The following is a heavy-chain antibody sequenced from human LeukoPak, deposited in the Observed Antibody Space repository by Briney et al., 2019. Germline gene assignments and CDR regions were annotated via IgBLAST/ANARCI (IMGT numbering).Heavy chain of an antibody. J-gene: IGHJ3*02. CDR1: GGSISSGGYS. D-gene: IGHD5-24*01. CDR3: ARRDGYNYGGLFDI. Sequence: SETLSLTCAVSGGSISSGGYSWSWIRQTPEKSLERIGYIYHSGSTYYNPSLKSRVTISVDRSQNQFSLKLSSVTAADTAVYYCARRDGYNYGGLFDIWGQGTMVTVSS. CDR2: IYHSGST. V-gene: IGHV4-30-2*01.